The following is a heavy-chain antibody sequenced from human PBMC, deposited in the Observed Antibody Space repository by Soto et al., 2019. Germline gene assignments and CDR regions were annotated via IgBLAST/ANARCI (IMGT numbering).Heavy chain of an antibody. D-gene: IGHD3-9*01. Sequence: SDTLSLTCTVSGGSISNYYWSWIRQPPGKGLEWIGYIYYSGSTNYNPSLKSRVTISVDTSKNQFSLKLSSVTAADTAVYYCASQGDILTGYSFDYWGQGTLVTVA. V-gene: IGHV4-59*01. J-gene: IGHJ4*02. CDR3: ASQGDILTGYSFDY. CDR1: GGSISNYY. CDR2: IYYSGST.